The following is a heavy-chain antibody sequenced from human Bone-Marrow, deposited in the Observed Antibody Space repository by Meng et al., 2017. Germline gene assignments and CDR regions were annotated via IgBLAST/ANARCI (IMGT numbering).Heavy chain of an antibody. CDR2: INHSGST. Sequence: LQQWGPGLLKPSETLSLTCAVYGGSFSGYYWSWIRQPPGKGLEWIGEINHSGSTNYNPSLKSRVTISVDTSKNQFSLKLSSVTAADTAVYYCARDNTMIGSFDYWGQGTLVTVSS. CDR1: GGSFSGYY. V-gene: IGHV4-34*01. CDR3: ARDNTMIGSFDY. D-gene: IGHD3-22*01. J-gene: IGHJ4*02.